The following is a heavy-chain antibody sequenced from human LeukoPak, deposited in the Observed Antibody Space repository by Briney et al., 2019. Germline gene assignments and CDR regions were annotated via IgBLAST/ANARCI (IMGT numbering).Heavy chain of an antibody. CDR3: AKAHGSGNYVFDY. Sequence: GGSLRLSCAASGFTFSSYGMHWVRQAPGKGLEWVAFIRHDGSNKYCRDSVKGRFTISRDNSKNTLYLQMNSLRAEDTAVYYCAKAHGSGNYVFDYWGQATLVTVSS. V-gene: IGHV3-30*02. CDR2: IRHDGSNK. CDR1: GFTFSSYG. J-gene: IGHJ4*02. D-gene: IGHD3-10*01.